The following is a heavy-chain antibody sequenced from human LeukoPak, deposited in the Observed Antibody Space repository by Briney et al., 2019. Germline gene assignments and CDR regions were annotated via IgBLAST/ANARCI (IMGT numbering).Heavy chain of an antibody. V-gene: IGHV1-69*06. CDR2: IIPIFGTA. Sequence: SVKVSCKASGGTFSSYAISWVRQAPGQGLEWMGGIIPIFGTANYAQKFQGRVTITADKSTSTAYMELSSLRSEDTAVYYCARVSSGYEYAFDIWGQGTTVTVSS. CDR1: GGTFSSYA. CDR3: ARVSSGYEYAFDI. D-gene: IGHD3-22*01. J-gene: IGHJ3*02.